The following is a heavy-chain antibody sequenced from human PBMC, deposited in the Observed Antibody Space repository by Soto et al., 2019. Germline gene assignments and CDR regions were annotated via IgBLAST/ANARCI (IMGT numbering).Heavy chain of an antibody. V-gene: IGHV4-31*03. CDR2: IYYSGST. J-gene: IGHJ3*02. Sequence: QVQLQESGPGLVKPSQTLSLTCTVSGGSISSGGYYWSWIRQHPGKGLEWIGYIYYSGSTYYNPSLKSRVTISVDTSKNQFSLKLSSVTAADTAVYYCASAITIFGVVHDAFDIWGQGTMVTVSS. CDR1: GGSISSGGYY. CDR3: ASAITIFGVVHDAFDI. D-gene: IGHD3-3*01.